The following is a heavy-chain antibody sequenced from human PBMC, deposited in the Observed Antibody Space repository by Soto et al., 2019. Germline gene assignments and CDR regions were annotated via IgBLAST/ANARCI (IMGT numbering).Heavy chain of an antibody. Sequence: PGGSLRLSCAASGFTFSSYGMHWVRQAPGKGLEWVAVISYDGSNKYYADSVKGRFTISRDNSKNTLYLQMNSLRAEDTAVYYCAKIQLAKVTTYPDYWGQGTLVTVSS. J-gene: IGHJ4*02. D-gene: IGHD4-4*01. V-gene: IGHV3-30*18. CDR1: GFTFSSYG. CDR3: AKIQLAKVTTYPDY. CDR2: ISYDGSNK.